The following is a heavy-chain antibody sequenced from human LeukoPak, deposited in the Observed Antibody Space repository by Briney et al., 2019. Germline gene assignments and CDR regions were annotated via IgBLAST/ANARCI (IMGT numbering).Heavy chain of an antibody. CDR3: ARDTMTTPQRAFDI. Sequence: SETLSLTCTVSGGSISSYYWSWIRQPPGKGLEWIGYIYYSGSTNYNPSLKSRVTISVDTSKNQFSLKLSSVTAADTAVYYCARDTMTTPQRAFDIWGQGTMVTVSS. V-gene: IGHV4-59*01. J-gene: IGHJ3*02. CDR2: IYYSGST. D-gene: IGHD4-17*01. CDR1: GGSISSYY.